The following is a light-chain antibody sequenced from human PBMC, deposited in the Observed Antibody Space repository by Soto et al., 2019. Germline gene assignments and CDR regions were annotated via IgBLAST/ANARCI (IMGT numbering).Light chain of an antibody. CDR3: QQYGHSLWT. J-gene: IGKJ1*01. CDR1: QSVSSSY. CDR2: GAS. V-gene: IGKV3-20*01. Sequence: EIVMTQSAATLSVSPGDRATLSCRASQSVSSSYLAWYQQKPGQAPRLLIYGASSRATGIPDRFSGSGSGTDFTLTISRLEPEDYAVYYCQQYGHSLWTFGQGTKVNIK.